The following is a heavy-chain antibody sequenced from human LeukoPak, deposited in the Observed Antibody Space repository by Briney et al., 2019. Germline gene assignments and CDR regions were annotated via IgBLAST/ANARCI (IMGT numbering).Heavy chain of an antibody. CDR2: INHSGST. J-gene: IGHJ6*02. V-gene: IGHV4-34*01. CDR1: GGSFSGYY. Sequence: PSETLSLTCAVYGGSFSGYYWSWIRQPPGKGLEWIGEINHSGSTNYSPSLKSRVTISVDTSKNQFSLKLSSVTAADTAVYYCARVGGVGSDYYYYGMDVWGQGTTVTVSS. D-gene: IGHD1-26*01. CDR3: ARVGGVGSDYYYYGMDV.